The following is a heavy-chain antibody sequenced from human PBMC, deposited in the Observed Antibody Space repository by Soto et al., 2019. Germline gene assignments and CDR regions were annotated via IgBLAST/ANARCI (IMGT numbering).Heavy chain of an antibody. J-gene: IGHJ3*02. D-gene: IGHD1-26*01. CDR2: IYPGDSDT. CDR1: GYRFNNYW. CDR3: AAGRFKGATTRNAFDI. Sequence: PGESLKISCKGSGYRFNNYWIGWVRQMPGKGLEWMGIIYPGDSDTRYSPSFQGQVTISADKSISTAYLQWSSLKASDTAMYYCAAGRFKGATTRNAFDIWGQGTMVTVSS. V-gene: IGHV5-51*01.